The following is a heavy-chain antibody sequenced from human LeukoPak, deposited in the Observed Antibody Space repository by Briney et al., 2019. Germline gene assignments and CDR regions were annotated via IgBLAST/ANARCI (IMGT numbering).Heavy chain of an antibody. V-gene: IGHV1-69*05. CDR3: ARSVPPTYCGGDCYYAFDI. CDR2: IIPIFGTA. Sequence: GASVKVSCKASGGTFSSYAISWVRQAPGQGLEWMGRIIPIFGTANYAQKFQGRVTITTDKSTSTAYMELSSLRSEDTAVYYCARSVPPTYCGGDCYYAFDIWGQGTMVTVSS. CDR1: GGTFSSYA. J-gene: IGHJ3*02. D-gene: IGHD2-21*02.